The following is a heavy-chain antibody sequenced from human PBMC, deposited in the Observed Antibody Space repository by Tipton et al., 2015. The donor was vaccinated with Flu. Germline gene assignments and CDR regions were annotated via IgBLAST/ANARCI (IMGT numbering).Heavy chain of an antibody. J-gene: IGHJ4*02. CDR1: GYTFTSYY. Sequence: QLVQSGAEVKKPGASVKVSCKASGYTFTSYYMHWVRQAPGQGLEWMGIINPSGGSTSYAQKFQGRVTMTRDTSTSTVYMERSSLRSEDTAVYYCARIPPGGVYCSSTSCHDYWGQGTLVTVSS. D-gene: IGHD2-2*01. CDR3: ARIPPGGVYCSSTSCHDY. CDR2: INPSGGST. V-gene: IGHV1-46*01.